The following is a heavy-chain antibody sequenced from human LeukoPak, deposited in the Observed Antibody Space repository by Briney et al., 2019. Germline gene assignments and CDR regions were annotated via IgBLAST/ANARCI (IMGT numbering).Heavy chain of an antibody. CDR1: GGSISSYY. CDR2: IYYSGST. Sequence: SETLSLTCTVSGGSISSYYWSWIRQPPGKGLEWIGYIYYSGSTNYNPSLKSRVTISVDTSKNQFSLKLSSVTAGDTAVYYCARQHDSSGYYPYYFDYWGQGTLVTVSS. CDR3: ARQHDSSGYYPYYFDY. D-gene: IGHD3-22*01. V-gene: IGHV4-59*08. J-gene: IGHJ4*02.